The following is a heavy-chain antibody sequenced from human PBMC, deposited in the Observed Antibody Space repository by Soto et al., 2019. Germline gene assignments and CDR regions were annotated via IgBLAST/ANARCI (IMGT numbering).Heavy chain of an antibody. D-gene: IGHD2-2*01. CDR2: IFHSGNT. Sequence: PSETLSLTCVVSGGSVSSTNWWSWVRQSPGKGLEWIGDIFHSGNTNYNPSLKSRVSISVDKPKNQFSLNLTSVTAADTAVYYCARLGDCSTYSRQPGWFDPWGQGSLVTVSS. V-gene: IGHV4-4*02. J-gene: IGHJ5*02. CDR3: ARLGDCSTYSRQPGWFDP. CDR1: GGSVSSTNW.